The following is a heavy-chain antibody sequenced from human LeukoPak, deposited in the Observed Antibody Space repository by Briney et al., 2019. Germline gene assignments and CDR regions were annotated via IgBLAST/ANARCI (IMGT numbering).Heavy chain of an antibody. J-gene: IGHJ5*02. D-gene: IGHD2-21*02. CDR1: GGTFSSYA. V-gene: IGHV1-69*13. Sequence: SVKVSCKASGGTFSSYAISWVRQAPGQGLEWMGGIIPIFGTANYAQKFQGRVTITADESTSTAYMELSSLRSEDTAVYYCARVRHIVVVTAIGWFDPWGQGTLVTVSS. CDR3: ARVRHIVVVTAIGWFDP. CDR2: IIPIFGTA.